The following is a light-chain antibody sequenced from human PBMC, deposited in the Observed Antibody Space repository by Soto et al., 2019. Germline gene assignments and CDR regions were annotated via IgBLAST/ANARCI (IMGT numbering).Light chain of an antibody. Sequence: EIILTQSPDTLSLSPVERATLSFMGSQTVSSNYLAWCQQRPGQAPRLLIYGASTRAAGIPDRFSGSGSGTDFTLTITRLEPEDSAVYYCQQYTGPPTTFGQGTRLEIK. V-gene: IGKV3-20*01. J-gene: IGKJ5*01. CDR3: QQYTGPPTT. CDR2: GAS. CDR1: QTVSSNY.